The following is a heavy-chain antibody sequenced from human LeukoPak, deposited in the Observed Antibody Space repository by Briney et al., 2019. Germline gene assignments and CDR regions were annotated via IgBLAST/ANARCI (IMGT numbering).Heavy chain of an antibody. CDR1: GFTFSDFY. CDR2: ISSSGSTI. J-gene: IGHJ4*02. V-gene: IGHV3-11*01. Sequence: GGSLRLSCAASGFTFSDFYMSWIRQAPGKGLEWVSYISSSGSTIYYADSVKGRFTISRDNAKNSLYLQMNSLRAEDTAVYYCARAGVDGTYLYFFDYWGQGTLVTVSS. CDR3: ARAGVDGTYLYFFDY. D-gene: IGHD1-26*01.